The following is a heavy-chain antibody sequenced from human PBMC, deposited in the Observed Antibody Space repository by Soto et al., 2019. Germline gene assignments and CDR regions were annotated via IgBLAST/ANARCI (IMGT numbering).Heavy chain of an antibody. D-gene: IGHD6-19*01. CDR1: GFTFSSYA. J-gene: IGHJ4*02. CDR2: ISGSGSST. Sequence: EAQLLESGGGLVQPGGSLRLSCAASGFTFSSYAMNWVRQAPGKGLEWVSVISGSGSSTYYADSVKGRFTISRDNSKNTLYLQMNSLRAEDTAVYYCASRSSGWYFDYWGQGTLVTVSS. CDR3: ASRSSGWYFDY. V-gene: IGHV3-23*01.